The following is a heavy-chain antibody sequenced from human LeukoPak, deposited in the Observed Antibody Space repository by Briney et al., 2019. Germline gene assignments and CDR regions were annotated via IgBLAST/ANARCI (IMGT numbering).Heavy chain of an antibody. Sequence: ASVKVSCKASGYTFTNYAMNWVRQAPGQGLEWMGWINTSTGNPTYAQGFTGRFVFSLDTSVSTTYLQISSLKAEDTAVYYCARDSSGYYHPQFDPWGQGTLVTVSS. CDR1: GYTFTNYA. CDR2: INTSTGNP. D-gene: IGHD3-22*01. V-gene: IGHV7-4-1*02. J-gene: IGHJ5*02. CDR3: ARDSSGYYHPQFDP.